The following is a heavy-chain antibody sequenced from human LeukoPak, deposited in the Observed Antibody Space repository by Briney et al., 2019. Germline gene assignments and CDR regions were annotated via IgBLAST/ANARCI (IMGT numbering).Heavy chain of an antibody. CDR1: GGTFSSYA. J-gene: IGHJ4*02. CDR2: IIPIFGTA. D-gene: IGHD3-22*01. Sequence: SVKVSCKASGGTFSSYAISWVRQAPGQGLEWMGGIIPIFGTANYAQKFQGRVTITTDESMSTAYMELSSLRSEDTAVYYCARGATPNYYDSSGYPGPFDYWGQGTLVTVSS. CDR3: ARGATPNYYDSSGYPGPFDY. V-gene: IGHV1-69*05.